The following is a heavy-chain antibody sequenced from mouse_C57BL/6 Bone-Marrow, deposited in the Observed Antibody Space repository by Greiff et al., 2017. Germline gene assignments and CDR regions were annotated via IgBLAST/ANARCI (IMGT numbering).Heavy chain of an antibody. J-gene: IGHJ4*01. V-gene: IGHV2-9-1*01. CDR1: GFSLTSYA. CDR2: IRTGGGT. Sequence: QVQLKESGPGLVAHSQSLYITCTVSGFSLTSYAISWVGQPPGKGLEWLGVIRTGGGTNYNSGIKSRLSLSKDNSKSQVFLKMNSLQTDDTARYYCARKRGYDERDAMDYWGQGTSVTVSS. CDR3: ARKRGYDERDAMDY. D-gene: IGHD2-2*01.